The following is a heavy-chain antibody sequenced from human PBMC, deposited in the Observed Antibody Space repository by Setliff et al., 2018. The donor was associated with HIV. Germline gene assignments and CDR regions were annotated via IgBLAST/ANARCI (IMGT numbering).Heavy chain of an antibody. J-gene: IGHJ6*03. CDR3: ARHYSGNYAYYYMDV. V-gene: IGHV5-51*01. Sequence: PGESLKISCKGSGYGFSSYWIGWVRQMPGKGLEWMGIIDPRDSETRYSPSFEGQVTVSVDKSISTAYLQWSSLKASDTAMYYCARHYSGNYAYYYMDVWGKGTTVTVSS. CDR1: GYGFSSYW. CDR2: IDPRDSET. D-gene: IGHD1-7*01.